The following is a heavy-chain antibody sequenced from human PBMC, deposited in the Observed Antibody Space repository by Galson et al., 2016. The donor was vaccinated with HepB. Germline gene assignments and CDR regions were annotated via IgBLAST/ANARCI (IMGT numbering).Heavy chain of an antibody. CDR2: IYSEISA. CDR1: GFTVNNNY. J-gene: IGHJ4*02. V-gene: IGHV3-53*01. D-gene: IGHD5-24*01. CDR3: AREGGGNNNYFDH. Sequence: SLRLSCAASGFTVNNNYMGWVRQAPGKGLEWVSVIYSEISAFYADSVKGLFTIYRDNSKNTLYLEMNNLRVEDTAVYYCAREGGGNNNYFDHWGQGTLVTVSS.